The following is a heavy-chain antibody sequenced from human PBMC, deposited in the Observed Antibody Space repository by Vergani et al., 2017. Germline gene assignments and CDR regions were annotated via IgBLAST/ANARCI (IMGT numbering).Heavy chain of an antibody. V-gene: IGHV3-23*01. CDR1: GFTFSSYA. CDR2: ISGSGGST. D-gene: IGHD3-3*01. Sequence: EVQLLESGGGLVQPGGSLRLSCAASGFTFSSYAMSWVRQAPGKGLEWVSAISGSGGSTYYADSVKGRFTISRDNSKNTLYLQMNSLRAEDTAVYYCAKGAAGTKTSXFWSGYYSGYYFDYWGQGTLVTVSS. J-gene: IGHJ4*02. CDR3: AKGAAGTKTSXFWSGYYSGYYFDY.